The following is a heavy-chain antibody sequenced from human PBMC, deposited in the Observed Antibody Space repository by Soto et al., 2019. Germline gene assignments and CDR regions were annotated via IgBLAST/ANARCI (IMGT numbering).Heavy chain of an antibody. J-gene: IGHJ4*02. V-gene: IGHV1-69*02. CDR3: ARSGYCSSTSCSPPYFDY. CDR1: VGTFSSYT. D-gene: IGHD2-2*03. Sequence: SVKVSCKASVGTFSSYTISWVRQAPGQGLEWMGRIIPILGIANYAQKFQGRVTITADKSTSTAYMELSSLRSEDTAVYYCARSGYCSSTSCSPPYFDYWGQGTLVTVSS. CDR2: IIPILGIA.